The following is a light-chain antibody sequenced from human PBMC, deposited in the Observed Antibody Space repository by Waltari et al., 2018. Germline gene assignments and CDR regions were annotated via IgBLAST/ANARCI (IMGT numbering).Light chain of an antibody. V-gene: IGKV4-1*01. CDR2: WAS. Sequence: DIVMTQSPGSLNVSLGERATIKCKSSQSLSSGSDKRNYLCWYQQRPGQPPKLLIYWASTRESGVPDRFSGSGSGTDFTLTISSLQAEDVAIYYCQQCYSTPFTFGPGTKVHFK. CDR3: QQCYSTPFT. J-gene: IGKJ3*01. CDR1: QSLSSGSDKRNY.